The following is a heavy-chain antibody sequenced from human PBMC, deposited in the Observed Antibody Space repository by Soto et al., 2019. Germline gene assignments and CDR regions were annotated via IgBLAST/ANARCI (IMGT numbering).Heavy chain of an antibody. CDR2: ISAGGGST. J-gene: IGHJ2*01. D-gene: IGHD3-3*01. CDR3: AKSFAIYWYSDL. V-gene: IGHV3-23*01. CDR1: GFTFSNYA. Sequence: EVQLLESGGGLVQPGGSLRLSCAASGFTFSNYAMTWVRQAPGKGLEWVSTISAGGGSTYYADSVKGRFTISRDNSKNTLYLQMNSLRAEDTAVYYCAKSFAIYWYSDLWGRGTLVTVSS.